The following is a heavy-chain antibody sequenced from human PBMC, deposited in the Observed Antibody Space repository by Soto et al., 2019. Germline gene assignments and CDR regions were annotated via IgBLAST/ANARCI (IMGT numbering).Heavy chain of an antibody. D-gene: IGHD5-12*01. CDR2: ISGSGGST. CDR1: GFTFSSYA. V-gene: IGHV3-23*01. J-gene: IGHJ4*02. CDR3: AKFRRYSGYDFLDSY. Sequence: GGSLRLSCAASGFTFSSYAMSWVRQAPGKGLKWVSAISGSGGSTYYADSVKGRFTISRDNSKNTLYLQMNSLSAEDTAVYYCAKFRRYSGYDFLDSYWGQGALVPVSA.